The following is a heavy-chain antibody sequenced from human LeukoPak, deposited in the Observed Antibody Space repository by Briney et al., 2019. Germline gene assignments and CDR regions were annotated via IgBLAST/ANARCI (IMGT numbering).Heavy chain of an antibody. CDR3: AKPYYDFWSGYRPIYYYYYMDV. CDR1: GFTFSSYG. V-gene: IGHV3-30*02. D-gene: IGHD3-3*01. J-gene: IGHJ6*03. CDR2: IRYDGSNK. Sequence: GGSLRLSCAASGFTFSSYGMHWVRQAPGKGLEWVAFIRYDGSNKYYADSVKGRFTISRDNSKNALYLQMNSLRAEDTAVYYCAKPYYDFWSGYRPIYYYYYMDVWGKGTTVTVSS.